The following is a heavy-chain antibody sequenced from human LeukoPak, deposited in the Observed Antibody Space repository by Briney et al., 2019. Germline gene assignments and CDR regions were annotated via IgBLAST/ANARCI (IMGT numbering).Heavy chain of an antibody. CDR1: GFTFSSYA. D-gene: IGHD6-19*01. CDR3: AKVLSSGWFIDYFDY. J-gene: IGHJ4*02. CDR2: ISGSGGST. Sequence: PGGSLRLSCAASGFTFSSYAMSWVRQAPGKGLEWVSAISGSGGSTYYADSVKGRFTISRGNSKNTLYLQMNGLRAEDTAVYYCAKVLSSGWFIDYFDYWGRGTLVTVPS. V-gene: IGHV3-23*01.